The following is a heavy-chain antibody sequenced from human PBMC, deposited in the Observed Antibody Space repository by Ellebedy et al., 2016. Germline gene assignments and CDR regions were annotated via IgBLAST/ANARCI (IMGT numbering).Heavy chain of an antibody. CDR1: GYTFNSYG. CDR2: ISTYSGNT. D-gene: IGHD6-13*01. V-gene: IGHV1-18*01. CDR3: AREPYSSWRYYYFDY. J-gene: IGHJ4*02. Sequence: ASVKVSCKASGYTFNSYGISWVRQAPGQGLEWMGWISTYSGNTNYAQKLQGRVTMTTDASTNTAYMELRGLRSDDTAVYYCAREPYSSWRYYYFDYWGQGSLVTVSS.